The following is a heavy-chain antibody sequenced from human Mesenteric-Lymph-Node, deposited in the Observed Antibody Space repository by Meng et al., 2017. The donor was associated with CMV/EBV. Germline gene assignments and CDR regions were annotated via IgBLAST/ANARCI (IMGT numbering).Heavy chain of an antibody. V-gene: IGHV1-2*06. CDR1: GYTFIDYY. D-gene: IGHD1-1*01. J-gene: IGHJ5*02. CDR2: INPKTGGR. Sequence: QVQLVQSGAEGKKPGASVRVSCKASGYTFIDYYINWVRQAPGQGLEWMGRINPKTGGRSYAQNFQGRVTMTRDTSINTAYMELSSLTSDDTAVYYCGRGQQTFDPWGQGTLVTVSS. CDR3: GRGQQTFDP.